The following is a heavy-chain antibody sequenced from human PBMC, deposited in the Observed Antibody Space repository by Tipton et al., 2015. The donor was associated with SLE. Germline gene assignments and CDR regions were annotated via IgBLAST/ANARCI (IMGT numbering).Heavy chain of an antibody. D-gene: IGHD6-13*01. J-gene: IGHJ3*02. Sequence: TLSLTCAVSGYSISSGYYWGWIRQPPGKGLEWIGSIYHSGSTYYNPSLKSRVTISVDTSKNQFSLKLSSVTAADTAVYYCARLVAAADEAFDIWGQGTMVTVSS. CDR2: IYHSGST. CDR3: ARLVAAADEAFDI. V-gene: IGHV4-38-2*01. CDR1: GYSISSGYY.